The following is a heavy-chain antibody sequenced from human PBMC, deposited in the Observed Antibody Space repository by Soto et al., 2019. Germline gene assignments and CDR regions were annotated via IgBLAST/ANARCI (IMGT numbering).Heavy chain of an antibody. CDR3: AXTRPNYYDNSGYNWFDP. Sequence: SETLSLTCAVYGGSFSFYYWSWIRQPPGKGLEWTGEINHSGNTNYNPSLKSRVTISVDTSKHQFSLKLNSVTAADTAVYYCAXTRPNYYDNSGYNWFDPWGQGTLVTVSS. V-gene: IGHV4-34*01. D-gene: IGHD3-22*01. J-gene: IGHJ5*02. CDR1: GGSFSFYY. CDR2: INHSGNT.